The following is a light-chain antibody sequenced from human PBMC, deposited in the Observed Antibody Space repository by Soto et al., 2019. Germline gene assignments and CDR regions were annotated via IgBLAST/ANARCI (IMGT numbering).Light chain of an antibody. CDR3: QVWDSNTAGV. V-gene: IGLV3-1*01. Sequence: SYELTQPPSVSVSPGQTASITCSGDKLGDKYACWYQQKPGQSPVLVIFQDDKRPSGIPERFSGSNSGNTATLTISGTQAMDEADYYCQVWDSNTAGVFGAGTQLTVL. CDR2: QDD. J-gene: IGLJ7*01. CDR1: KLGDKY.